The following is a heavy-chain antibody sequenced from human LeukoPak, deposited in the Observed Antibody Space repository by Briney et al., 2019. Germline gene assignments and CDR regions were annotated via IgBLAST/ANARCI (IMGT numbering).Heavy chain of an antibody. CDR2: IYYRGSP. V-gene: IGHV4-39*01. J-gene: IGHJ4*02. Sequence: PSETLSLTCTVSGGSISSSIYYWGWIRQPPGKGLEWIGRIYYRGSPYYNPSLKSRVTISVDTSKNQFSLKLSSVTAADTAVYYCTRQLAAAGHFDYWGQGTLVTVSS. CDR3: TRQLAAAGHFDY. D-gene: IGHD6-13*01. CDR1: GGSISSSIYY.